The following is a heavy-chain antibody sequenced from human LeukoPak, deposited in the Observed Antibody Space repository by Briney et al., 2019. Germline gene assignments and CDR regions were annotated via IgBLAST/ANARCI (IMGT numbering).Heavy chain of an antibody. CDR2: MNPNSGNT. CDR1: GYTFTSYD. J-gene: IGHJ6*03. D-gene: IGHD2-15*01. CDR3: ARGTGDYCSGGSCYSGYYYYYMDV. V-gene: IGHV1-8*01. Sequence: VASVKVSCKASGYTFTSYDINWVRQATGQGLEWMGWMNPNSGNTGYAQKFQGRVTMTRNTSISTAYMELSSLRSKDTAVYYCARGTGDYCSGGSCYSGYYYYYMDVWGKGTTVTISS.